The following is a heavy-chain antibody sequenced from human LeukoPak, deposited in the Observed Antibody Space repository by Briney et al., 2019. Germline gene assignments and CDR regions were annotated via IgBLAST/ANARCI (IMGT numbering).Heavy chain of an antibody. D-gene: IGHD3-9*01. CDR3: AKEGYDILTGYSNYMDV. CDR1: GFTFSSYG. Sequence: PGGSLRLSCAASGFTFSSYGMSWVRQAPGKGLEWVSAISGSGGSTYYADSVKGRFTISRDNSKNTLYLQMNSLRAEDTAVYYCAKEGYDILTGYSNYMDVWGKGTTVTISS. J-gene: IGHJ6*03. CDR2: ISGSGGST. V-gene: IGHV3-23*01.